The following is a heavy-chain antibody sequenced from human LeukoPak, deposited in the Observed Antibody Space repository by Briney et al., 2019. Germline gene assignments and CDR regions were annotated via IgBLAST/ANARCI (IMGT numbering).Heavy chain of an antibody. V-gene: IGHV1-2*06. D-gene: IGHD4-11*01. CDR1: GYTFTGYY. J-gene: IGHJ4*02. CDR2: INPNSGGT. CDR3: ARKSRASNSAFDY. Sequence: ASVTVSFTASGYTFTGYYMHWVRQAPGQGLEWMGRINPNSGGTNYAQKFQGRVTMTRDTSISTAYMELSRLRSNDTAVYYCARKSRASNSAFDYWGQGTLVTVSS.